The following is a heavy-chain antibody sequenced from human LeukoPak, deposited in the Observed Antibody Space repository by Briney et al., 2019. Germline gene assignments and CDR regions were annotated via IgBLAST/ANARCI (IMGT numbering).Heavy chain of an antibody. V-gene: IGHV3-11*04. D-gene: IGHD3-22*01. CDR2: ISSSGSTI. Sequence: GGSLRLSCAASGFTFSDYYMSWIRQAPGKGLEWVSYISSSGSTIYYADSVKGRFTISRDNSKNTLYLQMNSLRAEDTAVYYCAKSVQYYYDSSGYYYRAEYFQHWGQGTLVTVSS. J-gene: IGHJ1*01. CDR3: AKSVQYYYDSSGYYYRAEYFQH. CDR1: GFTFSDYY.